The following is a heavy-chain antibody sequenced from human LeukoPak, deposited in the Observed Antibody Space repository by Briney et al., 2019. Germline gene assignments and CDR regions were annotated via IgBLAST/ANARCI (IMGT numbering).Heavy chain of an antibody. Sequence: ASVKVSCKASGYTFTSYGISWVRQAPGPGLEWMGWISAYNGNTNYAQNLQGRVTMTTDTSTSTAYMELRSLRSDDTAVYYCARGRSSSWSRYNWFDPWGQGTLVTVSS. D-gene: IGHD6-13*01. CDR1: GYTFTSYG. J-gene: IGHJ5*02. CDR2: ISAYNGNT. V-gene: IGHV1-18*01. CDR3: ARGRSSSWSRYNWFDP.